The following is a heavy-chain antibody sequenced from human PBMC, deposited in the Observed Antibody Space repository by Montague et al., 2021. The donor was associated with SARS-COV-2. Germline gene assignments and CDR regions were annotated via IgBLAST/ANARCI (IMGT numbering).Heavy chain of an antibody. J-gene: IGHJ6*02. D-gene: IGHD2-2*01. Sequence: SETLSLTCAVSGGSIRNYYWSWIRQPPGRGLEWIAYIYDSGNVDYNPSLKSRVTILVATSKNQFSLKLRSVTAADTAVYYCAAQPAYNYYSLDVWGQGTTATVS. CDR2: IYDSGNV. CDR1: GGSIRNYY. V-gene: IGHV4-59*08. CDR3: AAQPAYNYYSLDV.